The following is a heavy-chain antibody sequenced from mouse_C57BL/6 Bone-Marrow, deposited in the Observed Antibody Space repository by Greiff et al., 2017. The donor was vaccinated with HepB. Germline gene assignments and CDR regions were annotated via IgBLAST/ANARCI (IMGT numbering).Heavy chain of an antibody. CDR2: IDPSDSYT. CDR3: ARVARSAWFAY. CDR1: GYTFTSYW. J-gene: IGHJ3*01. Sequence: QVQLQQPGAELVKPGASVKLSCKASGYTFTSYWMHWVKQRPGQGLEWIGEIDPSDSYTNYNENFKSKATMTVDTSSSTAYMQLSSLTSEDSAVYYCARVARSAWFAYWGQGTLVTVSA. V-gene: IGHV1-50*01.